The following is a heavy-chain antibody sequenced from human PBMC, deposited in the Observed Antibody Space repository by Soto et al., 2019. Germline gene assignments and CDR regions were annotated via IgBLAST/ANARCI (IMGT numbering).Heavy chain of an antibody. J-gene: IGHJ4*02. CDR2: IYYSGST. CDR3: ARDTGFGSDY. D-gene: IGHD3-16*01. CDR1: GGSISSYY. V-gene: IGHV4-59*01. Sequence: SETLSLTCTVSGGSISSYYWSWIRQPPGKGLEWIGYIYYSGSTNYNPSLKSRVTISVDTSKNQFSLKLSSVTAADTAVYYCARDTGFGSDYWGQGTLVTVSS.